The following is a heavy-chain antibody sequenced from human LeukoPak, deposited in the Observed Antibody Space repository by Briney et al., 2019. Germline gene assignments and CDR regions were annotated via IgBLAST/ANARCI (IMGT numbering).Heavy chain of an antibody. Sequence: GGSLRLSCAASGFTFSNYAMSWVRGAPGKGLEWVSAISGSGGSTYYADSVKGRFTISRDNAKNTLYLQMNSLRAEDTAVYYCAKDQLKGYCSSTSCYFAYWGQGTLVTVPS. CDR1: GFTFSNYA. V-gene: IGHV3-23*01. CDR2: ISGSGGST. J-gene: IGHJ4*02. D-gene: IGHD2-2*01. CDR3: AKDQLKGYCSSTSCYFAY.